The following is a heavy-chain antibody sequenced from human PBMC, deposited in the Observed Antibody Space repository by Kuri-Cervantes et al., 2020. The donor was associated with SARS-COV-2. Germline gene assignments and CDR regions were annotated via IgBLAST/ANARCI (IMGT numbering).Heavy chain of an antibody. CDR1: GYSFTSYW. J-gene: IGHJ4*02. CDR3: ARRGYGSGWYEGDLDY. Sequence: NVSCKGSGYSFTSYWIGWVRQMPGKGLEWMGIIYPGDSDTRYSPSFQGQVTISADKSISTAYLQWSSLKASDTAMYYCARRGYGSGWYEGDLDYWGQGTLVTVSS. CDR2: IYPGDSDT. V-gene: IGHV5-51*01. D-gene: IGHD6-19*01.